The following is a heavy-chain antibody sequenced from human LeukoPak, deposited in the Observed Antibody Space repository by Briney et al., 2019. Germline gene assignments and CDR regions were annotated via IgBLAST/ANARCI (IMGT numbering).Heavy chain of an antibody. CDR3: ARQLPYGPNWYFDL. CDR1: GGSISSSNYY. CDR2: VYYSGSP. Sequence: SETLSLTCTVSGGSISSSNYYWGWIRQPPGTGLEWIGSVYYSGSPYYNPSLESRVTMSVDTSENQFSLKLSSVTAADTAVYYCARQLPYGPNWYFDLWGRGTLVTVSS. V-gene: IGHV4-39*01. J-gene: IGHJ2*01. D-gene: IGHD4-17*01.